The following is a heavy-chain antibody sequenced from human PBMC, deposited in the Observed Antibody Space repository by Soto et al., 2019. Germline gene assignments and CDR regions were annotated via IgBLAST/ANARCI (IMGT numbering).Heavy chain of an antibody. CDR2: IYYSGST. Sequence: PSETLSLTCDCSGGTITTGCYSWSWIRQPPGKGLEWIGYIYYSGSTNYNPSLKSRVTISVDTSKNQFSLKLSSVTAADTAVYYCARRYGSAFDIWGQGTMVT. CDR3: ARRYGSAFDI. D-gene: IGHD3-10*01. CDR1: GGTITTGCYS. V-gene: IGHV4-61*01. J-gene: IGHJ3*02.